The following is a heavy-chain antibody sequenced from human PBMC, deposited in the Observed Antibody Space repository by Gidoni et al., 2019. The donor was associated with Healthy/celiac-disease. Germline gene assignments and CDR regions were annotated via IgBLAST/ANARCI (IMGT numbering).Heavy chain of an antibody. CDR1: GFNFEYYA. V-gene: IGHV3-9*01. Sequence: EVQLVESGGGLVQPGRSLRISCAASGFNFEYYAMHWVRHAPGKGLEWVSGISWNSGSIGYADSVKGRFTISRDNAKNSLYLQMNSLRAEDTALYYCAKDTHAGLRWNWFDPWGQGTLVTVSS. J-gene: IGHJ5*02. CDR3: AKDTHAGLRWNWFDP. D-gene: IGHD4-17*01. CDR2: ISWNSGSI.